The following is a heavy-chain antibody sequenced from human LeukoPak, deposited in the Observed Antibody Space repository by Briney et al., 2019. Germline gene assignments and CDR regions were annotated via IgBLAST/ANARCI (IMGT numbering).Heavy chain of an antibody. D-gene: IGHD3-3*01. V-gene: IGHV3-33*01. CDR2: IWYDGSNK. CDR3: ARGGQYDFWSGYYYYGMDV. J-gene: IGHJ6*02. Sequence: PGGSLRLSCAASGFTFSSYGMHWVRQAPGKGLEWVAVIWYDGSNKYYADSVKGRFTISRDNSKNTLYLQMNSPRAEDTAVYYCARGGQYDFWSGYYYYGMDVWGQGTTVTVSS. CDR1: GFTFSSYG.